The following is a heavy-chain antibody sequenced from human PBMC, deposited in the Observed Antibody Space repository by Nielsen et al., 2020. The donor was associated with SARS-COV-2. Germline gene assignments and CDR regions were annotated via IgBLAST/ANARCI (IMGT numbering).Heavy chain of an antibody. V-gene: IGHV4-59*01. CDR3: ARGQVEMATTYYYYYGMDV. Sequence: SETLSLTCIVSGGSISSYYWSWIRQPPGKGLEWIGYIYYSGSTNYNPSLKSRVTISVDTSKNQFSLKLSSVTAADTAVYYCARGQVEMATTYYYYYGMDVWGQGTTVTVSS. J-gene: IGHJ6*02. CDR1: GGSISSYY. CDR2: IYYSGST. D-gene: IGHD5-24*01.